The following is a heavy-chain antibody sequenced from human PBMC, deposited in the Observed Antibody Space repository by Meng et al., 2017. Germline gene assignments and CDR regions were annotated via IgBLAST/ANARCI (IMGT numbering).Heavy chain of an antibody. V-gene: IGHV3-48*04. CDR2: ISSSGSTI. D-gene: IGHD6-13*01. CDR3: ARARGSIAAAGTGIYYFDY. CDR1: GFTFSSYS. Sequence: GGSLRLSCAASGFTFSSYSMNWVRQAPGKGLEWVSYISSSGSTIYYADSVKGRFTISRDNAKNSLYLQMNSLRAEDTAVYYCARARGSIAAAGTGIYYFDYWGQGTLVTVSS. J-gene: IGHJ4*02.